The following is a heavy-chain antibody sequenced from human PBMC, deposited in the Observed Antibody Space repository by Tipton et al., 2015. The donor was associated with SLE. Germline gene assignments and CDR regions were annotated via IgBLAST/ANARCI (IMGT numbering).Heavy chain of an antibody. CDR3: ARRGTNGAPVDI. Sequence: TLSLTCTVSGGSISSYYWSWIRQPPGKGLEWIGYIYYSGSTNYNPSLKSRVTISVDTSKNQFSLKLSSVTAADTAVYYCARRGTNGAPVDIWGQGTMVTVSS. CDR1: GGSISSYY. J-gene: IGHJ3*02. V-gene: IGHV4-59*01. D-gene: IGHD2-8*01. CDR2: IYYSGST.